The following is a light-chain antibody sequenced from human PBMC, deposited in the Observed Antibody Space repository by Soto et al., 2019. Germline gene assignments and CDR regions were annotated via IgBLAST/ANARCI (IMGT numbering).Light chain of an antibody. J-gene: IGKJ4*01. CDR3: QQSYSTPLT. CDR2: AAS. CDR1: QSISSY. Sequence: DMQMTQSPSSLSASVGDRVTITCRASQSISSYLNWYQQKPGKAPKLLIYAASSLQIGVPASFSGSGSGTDFTLTISSLQPEDVTTYYCQQSYSTPLTFGGGTKVDIK. V-gene: IGKV1-39*01.